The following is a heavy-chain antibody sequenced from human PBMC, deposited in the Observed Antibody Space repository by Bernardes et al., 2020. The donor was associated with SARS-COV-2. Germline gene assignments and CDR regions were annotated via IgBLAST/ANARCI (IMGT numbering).Heavy chain of an antibody. V-gene: IGHV4-38-2*01. CDR3: ARVRGYCSSTSCSNWFDP. D-gene: IGHD2-2*01. J-gene: IGHJ5*02. CDR1: GYSISSGYY. CDR2: IYHSGST. Sequence: SETLSLTCAVSGYSISSGYYWGWIRQPPGKVLEWIGSIYHSGSTYYNPSLKSRVTISVDTSKNQFSLKLSSVTAADTAVYYCARVRGYCSSTSCSNWFDPWGQGTLVTVSS.